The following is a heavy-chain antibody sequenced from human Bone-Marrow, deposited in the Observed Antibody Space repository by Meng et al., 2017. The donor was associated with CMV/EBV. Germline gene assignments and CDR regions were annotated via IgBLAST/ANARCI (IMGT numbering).Heavy chain of an antibody. Sequence: ASVKVSCKASGYTFTSYYIHWVRQAPGQGLEWMGIINPSGGSRSYAQKFQGRVTITTDESTSTAYMELNSPRSEDTAVYYCARARTDGYYYYGMDVWGQGTTVTVSS. CDR3: ARARTDGYYYYGMDV. V-gene: IGHV1-46*01. CDR1: GYTFTSYY. J-gene: IGHJ6*02. D-gene: IGHD5-24*01. CDR2: INPSGGSR.